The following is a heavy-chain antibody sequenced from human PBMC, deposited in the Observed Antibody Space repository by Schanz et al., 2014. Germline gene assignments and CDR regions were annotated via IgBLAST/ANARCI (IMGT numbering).Heavy chain of an antibody. D-gene: IGHD3-10*01. J-gene: IGHJ4*02. Sequence: QVQLQESGPGLVKPSETLSLTCTVSGGSVSTYKWGWIRQPPGKGLEYIGLISYGGLSDYNPSLKSRVSISLDTSKNQFSLNLNSVTAADTAVYYCAREWSSFDYWGQGALVSVSS. CDR1: GGSVSTYK. V-gene: IGHV4-59*02. CDR2: ISYGGLS. CDR3: AREWSSFDY.